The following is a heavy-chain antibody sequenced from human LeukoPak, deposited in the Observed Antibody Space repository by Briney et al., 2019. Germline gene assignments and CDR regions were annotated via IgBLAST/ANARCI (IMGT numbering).Heavy chain of an antibody. Sequence: PGRSLRLSCAASGFTFDDYAMSWVRQAPGKGLEWVSASGSGGNTYYADSVKGRFTISRDNSKNTLYLQMNSLRAEDTAVYYCAKRMRDTDYYFDYWGQGTLVTVSS. CDR2: SGSGGNT. CDR3: AKRMRDTDYYFDY. J-gene: IGHJ4*02. CDR1: GFTFDDYA. V-gene: IGHV3-23*01. D-gene: IGHD5-18*01.